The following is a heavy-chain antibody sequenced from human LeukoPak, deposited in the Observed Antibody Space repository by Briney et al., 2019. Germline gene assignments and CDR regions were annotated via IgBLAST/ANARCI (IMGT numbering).Heavy chain of an antibody. Sequence: PSETLSLTCAVYGGSFSGYYWSWIRQPPGKGLEWIGEINHSGSTNYNPSLKSRVTISVDTSKNQFSLKLSSVTAADTAVYYCARRIQLWLRLGGPFIHWGQGTLVTVSS. J-gene: IGHJ4*02. CDR2: INHSGST. CDR3: ARRIQLWLRLGGPFIH. D-gene: IGHD5-18*01. V-gene: IGHV4-34*01. CDR1: GGSFSGYY.